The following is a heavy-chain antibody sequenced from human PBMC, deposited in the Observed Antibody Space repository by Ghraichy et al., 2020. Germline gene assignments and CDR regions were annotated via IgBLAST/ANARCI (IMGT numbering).Heavy chain of an antibody. Sequence: SETLSLTCTVSGYSISSGYYWGWIRPPPGKVLEWIASTYHSGSTSYNPSLKSRVTISVDTSKNQFSLNLNSVTAADTAVYYCARDSVCGVFYFDPWGPGTLITVSS. CDR2: TYHSGST. D-gene: IGHD6-6*01. CDR3: ARDSVCGVFYFDP. V-gene: IGHV4-38-2*02. J-gene: IGHJ4*02. CDR1: GYSISSGYY.